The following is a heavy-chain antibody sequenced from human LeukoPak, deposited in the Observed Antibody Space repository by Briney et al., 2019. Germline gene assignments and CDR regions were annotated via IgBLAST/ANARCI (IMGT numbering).Heavy chain of an antibody. D-gene: IGHD4-23*01. CDR1: GFTVSSNY. CDR3: ARDGGNNSWYGMDV. V-gene: IGHV3-66*01. Sequence: GGSLRLSCAASGFTVSSNYMSWVRQAPGKGLEWVSIIYRVSSTFYADSVEGRFTISRDNYKNTLYLQMNSLRVEDTAIYYCARDGGNNSWYGMDVWGQGTTVTVSS. CDR2: IYRVSST. J-gene: IGHJ6*02.